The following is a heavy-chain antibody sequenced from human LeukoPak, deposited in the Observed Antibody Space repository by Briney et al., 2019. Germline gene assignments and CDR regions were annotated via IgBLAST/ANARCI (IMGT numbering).Heavy chain of an antibody. CDR3: ARGTGGGAATSTYYFDY. CDR2: INHSGST. V-gene: IGHV4-34*01. CDR1: GGSFSGYY. D-gene: IGHD5-12*01. J-gene: IGHJ4*02. Sequence: PSETLSLTCAVSGGSFSGYYWSWIRQPPGKGLEWIGEINHSGSTNYNPSLKSRVTISVDTSKNQFSLKLSSVTAADTAVYYCARGTGGGAATSTYYFDYWGQGTLVTVSS.